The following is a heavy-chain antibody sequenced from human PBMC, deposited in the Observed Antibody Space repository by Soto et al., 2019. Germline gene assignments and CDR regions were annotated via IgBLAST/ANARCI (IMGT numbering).Heavy chain of an antibody. D-gene: IGHD2-21*02. Sequence: QVQLVQSGAEEKKPGASVKVSCKASGYTFTSYAMHWVRHAPGQRLDWMGWINAGNGNTKYSQKFQGRVTITRDTSACTVYMELSSLRSEVTAVYYCARSIVVVTALDYWGHGPLVNVSS. V-gene: IGHV1-3*05. CDR2: INAGNGNT. J-gene: IGHJ4*01. CDR3: ARSIVVVTALDY. CDR1: GYTFTSYA.